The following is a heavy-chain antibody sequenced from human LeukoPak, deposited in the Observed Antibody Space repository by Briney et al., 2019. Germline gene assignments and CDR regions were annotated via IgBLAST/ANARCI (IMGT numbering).Heavy chain of an antibody. CDR3: ARSYFDY. CDR1: GGSISSGSYY. V-gene: IGHV4-61*02. CDR2: IYSSGGT. J-gene: IGHJ4*02. Sequence: SETLSLTCTVSGGSISSGSYYWSWIRQPAGKGLEWIGRIYSSGGTNYNPSLKSRVTISVDTSKNQFSLKLSSVTAADTAVYYCARSYFDYWGQGTLVTVSS.